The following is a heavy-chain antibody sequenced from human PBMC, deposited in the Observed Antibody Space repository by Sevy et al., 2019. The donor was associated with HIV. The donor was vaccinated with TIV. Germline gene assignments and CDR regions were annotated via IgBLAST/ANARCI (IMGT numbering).Heavy chain of an antibody. CDR3: ARGGDFNDRSAKRDFDY. D-gene: IGHD3-22*01. CDR1: GFTFSNYG. J-gene: IGHJ4*02. CDR2: IWNDGSNK. V-gene: IGHV3-33*01. Sequence: GSLRLSCAASGFTFSNYGMHWVRQAPGKGLEWVAVIWNDGSNKYYADSVRGRFTISRDNSKNTLYLQMNSLRVEDTAVYFCARGGDFNDRSAKRDFDYWGQGTLVTVSS.